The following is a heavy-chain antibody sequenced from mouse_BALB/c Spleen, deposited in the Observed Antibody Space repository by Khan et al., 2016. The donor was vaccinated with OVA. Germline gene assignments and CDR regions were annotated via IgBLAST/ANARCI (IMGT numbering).Heavy chain of an antibody. CDR2: IYPGNSDI. CDR1: GYTFTSYW. V-gene: IGHV1-5*01. D-gene: IGHD2-1*01. Sequence: VQLQQSGTVLTRPGASVKMSCKASGYTFTSYWMHWVKQRPGQGLEWIGAIYPGNSDINYNQQFKGKAKLTAVTSTSTAYMELNSLTNEDSAVYYCTRNGFGNYESWDYWGQGTTLTVSS. J-gene: IGHJ2*01. CDR3: TRNGFGNYESWDY.